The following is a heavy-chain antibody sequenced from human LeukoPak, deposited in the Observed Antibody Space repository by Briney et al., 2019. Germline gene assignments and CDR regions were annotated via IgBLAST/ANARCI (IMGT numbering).Heavy chain of an antibody. CDR3: ARQPGELAATMD. Sequence: SETLSLACTVSGGSISSYYWSWIRQPPGKGLEWIGYIYYSGSTNYNPSLKSRVTISVDTSKNQFSLKLSSVTAADTAVYYCARQPGELAATMDWGQGTLVTVSS. D-gene: IGHD3-10*01. CDR2: IYYSGST. J-gene: IGHJ4*02. CDR1: GGSISSYY. V-gene: IGHV4-59*08.